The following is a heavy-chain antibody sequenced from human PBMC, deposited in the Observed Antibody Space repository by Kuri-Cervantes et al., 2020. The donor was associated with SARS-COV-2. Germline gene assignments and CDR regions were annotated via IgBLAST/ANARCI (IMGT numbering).Heavy chain of an antibody. D-gene: IGHD3-3*01. CDR3: ARHRVSYDFWSGSQFDP. CDR2: INHSGNT. V-gene: IGHV4-34*01. CDR1: GGSFSDYY. J-gene: IGHJ5*02. Sequence: SETLSLTCAVYGGSFSDYYWSWVRQPPGKGLEWIGEINHSGNTNYNPSLKSRVTISVDTSKNQFSLKLSSVTAADTAVYYCARHRVSYDFWSGSQFDPWGQGTLVTVSS.